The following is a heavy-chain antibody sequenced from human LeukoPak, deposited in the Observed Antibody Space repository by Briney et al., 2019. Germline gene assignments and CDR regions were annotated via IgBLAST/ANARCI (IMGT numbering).Heavy chain of an antibody. CDR1: GFTFSSYD. V-gene: IGHV3-30*18. D-gene: IGHD4-17*01. CDR2: ISYDGSNK. J-gene: IGHJ4*02. CDR3: AKGRGTTVTSAANY. Sequence: GGSLRLSCAASGFTFSSYDMHWVRHAPGKGLEWVAVISYDGSNKYYADSVKGRFTISRDNSKNTLSLQMNSLRAEDTAVYYCAKGRGTTVTSAANYWGQGTLVTVSS.